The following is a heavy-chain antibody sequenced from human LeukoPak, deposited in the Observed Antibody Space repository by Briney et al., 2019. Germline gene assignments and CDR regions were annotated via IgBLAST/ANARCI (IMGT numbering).Heavy chain of an antibody. CDR3: AKSGPYCSSTTCNYFDY. V-gene: IGHV3-23*01. CDR2: ISGSAYST. J-gene: IGHJ4*02. Sequence: TGGSLRLSCAASGFTFSNFAMSWVRQAPGKGLEWVSTISGSAYSTYYADSVKGRFTISRDNSKNALFLRMNSLSAEDTAVYYCAKSGPYCSSTTCNYFDYWGQGTLVTVSS. D-gene: IGHD2-2*01. CDR1: GFTFSNFA.